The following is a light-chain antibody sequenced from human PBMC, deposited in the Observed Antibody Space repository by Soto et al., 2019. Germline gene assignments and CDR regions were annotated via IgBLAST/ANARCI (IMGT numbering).Light chain of an antibody. CDR1: QGISNW. CDR2: TAS. J-gene: IGKJ4*01. Sequence: DIQMTQSPSSVSASVGDRVTITCRASQGISNWLAWYQQKPGKAPNLLIYTASTLESGVPSRFRGSGSGTDFTLTINNLQPEDFATYFCQQVHSFPLTFGGGTKVDIK. CDR3: QQVHSFPLT. V-gene: IGKV1D-12*01.